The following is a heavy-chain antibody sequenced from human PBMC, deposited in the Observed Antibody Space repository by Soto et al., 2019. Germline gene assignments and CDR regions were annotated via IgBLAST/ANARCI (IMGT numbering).Heavy chain of an antibody. CDR1: GFTFSSYA. CDR3: ARSPRAQSSSWYQHDY. J-gene: IGHJ4*02. CDR2: ISYDGSNK. D-gene: IGHD6-13*01. V-gene: IGHV3-30-3*01. Sequence: QVQLVESGGGVVQPGRSLRLSCAASGFTFSSYAMHWVRQAPGKGLEWVAVISYDGSNKYYADSVKGRFTISRDNSKSTLDLQMNSRRAVDTAVYYCARSPRAQSSSWYQHDYWGQGTLVTVSS.